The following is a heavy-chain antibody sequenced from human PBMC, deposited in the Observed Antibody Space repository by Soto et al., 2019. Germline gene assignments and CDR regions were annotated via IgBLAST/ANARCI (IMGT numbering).Heavy chain of an antibody. CDR2: IFYSGTT. CDR1: DDTISSAVYS. J-gene: IGHJ6*02. D-gene: IGHD1-1*01. Sequence: PSETLSLACTASDDTISSAVYSWSWNRQTPGKGLEWIGHIFYSGTTYYNPSLKSRLTISVDTSKNHFSLRLTSVTAADTAVYYCARDLWVEPELYYYGMDVWGQGTTVTVSS. CDR3: ARDLWVEPELYYYGMDV. V-gene: IGHV4-30-4*01.